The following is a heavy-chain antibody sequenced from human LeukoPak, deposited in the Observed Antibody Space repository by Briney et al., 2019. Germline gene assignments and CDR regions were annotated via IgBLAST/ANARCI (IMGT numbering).Heavy chain of an antibody. CDR3: ASSYCSSASCYINWFDP. Sequence: SRKGCVYCLTSYWIRWVRQMPATGREGVGRDEPSDSYTNYSPSFQGHVTISADKSISTAYPQWSRLKASDTAMYSCASSYCSSASCYINWFDPWGQGTLVTVSS. V-gene: IGHV5-10-1*01. CDR2: DEPSDSYT. J-gene: IGHJ5*02. D-gene: IGHD2-2*02. CDR1: VYCLTSYW.